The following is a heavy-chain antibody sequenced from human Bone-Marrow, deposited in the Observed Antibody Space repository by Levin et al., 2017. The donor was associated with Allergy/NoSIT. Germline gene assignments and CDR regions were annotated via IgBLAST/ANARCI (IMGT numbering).Heavy chain of an antibody. CDR3: ARVRHLLTGIVAAGRSGYYYYEMDV. CDR1: GYTFTSYD. Sequence: GESLKISCKASGYTFTSYDINWVRQATGQGLEWMGWMNPNSGNTGYAQKFQGRVTMTRNTSMSTAYMELSSLRSEDTAVYYCARVRHLLTGIVAAGRSGYYYYEMDVWGQGTTVTVSS. J-gene: IGHJ6*02. CDR2: MNPNSGNT. V-gene: IGHV1-8*01. D-gene: IGHD6-13*01.